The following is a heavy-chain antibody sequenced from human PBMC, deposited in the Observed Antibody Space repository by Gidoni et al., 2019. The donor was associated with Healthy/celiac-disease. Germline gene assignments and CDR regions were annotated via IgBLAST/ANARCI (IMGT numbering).Heavy chain of an antibody. CDR3: ARKPLNDYEPNAFDI. Sequence: QVQLVESGGGVVQPGRSLRLSCAASGFPFSSYAMHWVRQAPGKGLEWVAVISDDGSNKYYADSVKGRFTSSRDNSKNTLYLQMNSLRAEDTAVYYCARKPLNDYEPNAFDIWGQGTMVTVSS. CDR2: ISDDGSNK. D-gene: IGHD4-17*01. V-gene: IGHV3-30-3*01. J-gene: IGHJ3*02. CDR1: GFPFSSYA.